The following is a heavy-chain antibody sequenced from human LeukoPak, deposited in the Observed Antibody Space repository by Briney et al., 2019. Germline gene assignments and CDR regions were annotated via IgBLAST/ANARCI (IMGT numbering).Heavy chain of an antibody. Sequence: GGSLRLSCAASGFTFSTYGMHWVRQAPGKGLEWVAVIWYDGTNKYYADSVKGRFTISRDNSKNTLYLQMNSLRAEDTAVYYCAVLWDSSGYYYKDDAFDFWGQGTMVTVSS. V-gene: IGHV3-33*01. J-gene: IGHJ3*01. CDR1: GFTFSTYG. CDR3: AVLWDSSGYYYKDDAFDF. CDR2: IWYDGTNK. D-gene: IGHD3-22*01.